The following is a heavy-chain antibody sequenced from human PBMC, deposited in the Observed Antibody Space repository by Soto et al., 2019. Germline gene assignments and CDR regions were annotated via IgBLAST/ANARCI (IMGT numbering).Heavy chain of an antibody. Sequence: PSETLSLTYTISGRSISAYYWSWIRQPPGKGLEWIGYMYNTGSTVYNPSFKSRVTISVDTSRNQFSLKLNSVTAADTAVYYCARDLWGYCGTDCYPLDVWGQGTTVT. CDR2: MYNTGST. CDR1: GRSISAYY. D-gene: IGHD2-21*02. CDR3: ARDLWGYCGTDCYPLDV. V-gene: IGHV4-59*01. J-gene: IGHJ6*02.